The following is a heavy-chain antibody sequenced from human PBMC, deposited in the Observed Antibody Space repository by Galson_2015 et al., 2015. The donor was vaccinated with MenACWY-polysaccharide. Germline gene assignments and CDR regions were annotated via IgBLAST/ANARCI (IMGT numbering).Heavy chain of an antibody. J-gene: IGHJ4*02. CDR3: ATTGDQDGYNRGLDY. CDR2: IYWNGDK. CDR1: GFSLTGRGVA. D-gene: IGHD5-24*01. Sequence: PALVKPTQTLTLTCTFSGFSLTGRGVAVGWIRQPPGKALEWLAVIYWNGDKRYIPSLKSRLTVIKGTSRNQVVLTMTNRDPADTAPNYCATTGDQDGYNRGLDYWGQGAQVPVSS. V-gene: IGHV2-5*01.